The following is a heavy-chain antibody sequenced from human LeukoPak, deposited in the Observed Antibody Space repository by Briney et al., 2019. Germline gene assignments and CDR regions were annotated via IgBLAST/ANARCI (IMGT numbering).Heavy chain of an antibody. V-gene: IGHV4-30-4*01. J-gene: IGHJ4*02. Sequence: NWVRQAPGKGLEWIGYIYYSGSAYYNPSLKSRVTISVDTSKNQISLKLSSVTAADTAVYYCARGGSSGYYVPTIWGQGTLVTVSS. D-gene: IGHD6-19*01. CDR3: ARGGSSGYYVPTI. CDR2: IYYSGSA.